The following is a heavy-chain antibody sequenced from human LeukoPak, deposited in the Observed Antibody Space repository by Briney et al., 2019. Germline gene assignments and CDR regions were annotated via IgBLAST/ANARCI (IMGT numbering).Heavy chain of an antibody. D-gene: IGHD3-3*01. Sequence: SETLSLTCTVSGDSMSRDNHYWSWIRQPAGKGLEWIGRSYTSGSTDYNPSLKSRVTISVDTSKNQFSLKLSSVTAADTAVYYCARARLFWSGLPFDYWGQGTLVTVSS. J-gene: IGHJ4*02. CDR3: ARARLFWSGLPFDY. V-gene: IGHV4-61*02. CDR2: SYTSGST. CDR1: GDSMSRDNHY.